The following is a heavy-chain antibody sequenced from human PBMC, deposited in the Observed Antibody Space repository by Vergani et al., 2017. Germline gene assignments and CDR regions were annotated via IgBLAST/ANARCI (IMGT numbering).Heavy chain of an antibody. D-gene: IGHD2/OR15-2a*01. V-gene: IGHV3-23*01. Sequence: EVHLLESGGGLVQSGGSLRLSCAASGFPFSNSAVSGVPQARGRGLAWVSSISGPGLSTYYADSVKGRFSNSRDNSKNTVFLRMHSLRAEDTAIYYCVKEKIDLGSYFFDSWGHGILVTVSS. CDR2: ISGPGLST. CDR3: VKEKIDLGSYFFDS. CDR1: GFPFSNSA. J-gene: IGHJ4*01.